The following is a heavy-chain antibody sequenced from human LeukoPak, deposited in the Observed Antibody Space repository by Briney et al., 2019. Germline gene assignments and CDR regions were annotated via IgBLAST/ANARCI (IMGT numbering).Heavy chain of an antibody. Sequence: SETLSLTCSVSGGPITSHFWSWIRQPPGKGLEWIGYIHYSGSTNYNPSLKSRVTISPDTSKNQLFLKLNSVTAADTAVYYCARLVWLGESPGSWFDSLGQGTLVTVSS. V-gene: IGHV4-59*11. CDR3: ARLVWLGESPGSWFDS. CDR1: GGPITSHF. J-gene: IGHJ5*01. D-gene: IGHD3-10*01. CDR2: IHYSGST.